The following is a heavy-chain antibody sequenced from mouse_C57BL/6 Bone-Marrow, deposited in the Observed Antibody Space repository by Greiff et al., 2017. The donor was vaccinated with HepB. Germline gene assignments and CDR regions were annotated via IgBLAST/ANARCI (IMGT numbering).Heavy chain of an antibody. D-gene: IGHD2-10*02. CDR2: INPSTGGT. J-gene: IGHJ3*01. CDR3: AVWSFDY. CDR1: GYSFTGYY. V-gene: IGHV1-42*01. Sequence: EVQLQESGPELVKPGASVKISCKASGYSFTGYYMNWVKQSPEKSLEWIGEINPSTGGTTYNQKFKAKATLTVDKSSSTAYMQLKSLTSEDSAVYYCAVWSFDYWGQGTPVTVSA.